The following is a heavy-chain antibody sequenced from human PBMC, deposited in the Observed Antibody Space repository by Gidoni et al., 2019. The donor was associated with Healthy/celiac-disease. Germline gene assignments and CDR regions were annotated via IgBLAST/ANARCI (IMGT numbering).Heavy chain of an antibody. V-gene: IGHV3-11*06. J-gene: IGHJ4*02. D-gene: IGHD2-21*02. Sequence: QVQLVESGGGLVKPGGSLRLSCAASGFTFSDYYMSWIRQAPGKGLECVSYISSSSSYTNYADSVKGRFTISRDNAKNSLYLQMNSLRAEDTAVYYCARDVMVVTAILHDESFFDYWGQGTLVTVSS. CDR3: ARDVMVVTAILHDESFFDY. CDR1: GFTFSDYY. CDR2: ISSSSSYT.